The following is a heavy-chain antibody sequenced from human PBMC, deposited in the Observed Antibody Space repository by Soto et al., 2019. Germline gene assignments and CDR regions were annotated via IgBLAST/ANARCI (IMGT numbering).Heavy chain of an antibody. Sequence: QVQLVQSGAEVKKPGSSVKVSCKASGGTFSSYAISWVRQAPGQGLEWKGGIIPIFGTANYAQKFQGRVTITADESTSTAYMELSSLRSEDTAVYYCAREGGLAYCGGDCYPFGYWGQGTLVTVSS. CDR2: IIPIFGTA. V-gene: IGHV1-69*12. CDR1: GGTFSSYA. J-gene: IGHJ4*02. D-gene: IGHD2-21*02. CDR3: AREGGLAYCGGDCYPFGY.